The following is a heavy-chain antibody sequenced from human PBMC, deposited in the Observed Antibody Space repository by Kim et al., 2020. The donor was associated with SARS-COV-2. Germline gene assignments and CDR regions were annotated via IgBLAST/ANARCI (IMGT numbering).Heavy chain of an antibody. V-gene: IGHV3-7*01. Sequence: GGSLRLSCAASGFTFSSYWMPWVRQAPGKGLEWVANIKQDGNQKYYVDSVKGRFTISRDNAKNSLYLQMNSLRAEDTAVYYCARDGELYSSGKVAFDIWGQGTMVTAAS. D-gene: IGHD6-19*01. CDR3: ARDGELYSSGKVAFDI. CDR1: GFTFSSYW. CDR2: IKQDGNQK. J-gene: IGHJ3*02.